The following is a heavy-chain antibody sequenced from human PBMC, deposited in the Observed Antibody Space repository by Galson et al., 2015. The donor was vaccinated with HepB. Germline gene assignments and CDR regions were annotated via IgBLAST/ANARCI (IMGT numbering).Heavy chain of an antibody. V-gene: IGHV1-8*01. D-gene: IGHD6-13*01. Sequence: SVKVSCKASGYTFTSYDINWVRQATGQGLEWMGWMNPNSGNTGYAQKFQGRVTMTRNTSISTAYMELSSLRSEDTAVYYCARGRVAAVNWFDPLGQGTLVTVSS. CDR3: ARGRVAAVNWFDP. CDR1: GYTFTSYD. J-gene: IGHJ5*02. CDR2: MNPNSGNT.